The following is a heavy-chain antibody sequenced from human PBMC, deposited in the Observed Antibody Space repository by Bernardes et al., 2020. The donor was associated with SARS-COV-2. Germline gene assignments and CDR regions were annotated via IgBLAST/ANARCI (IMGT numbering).Heavy chain of an antibody. CDR3: ARGKSAGSYYPDS. Sequence: GGSLRLSCAASGFTVSTNYMNWVRQAPGKGLEWVSSISNSGNFIYYADSVKGRFTVSRDSSRNLMFLQMNSLRADDTATYYCARGKSAGSYYPDSWGQGTLVTVSS. CDR1: GFTVSTNY. J-gene: IGHJ5*01. D-gene: IGHD1-26*01. CDR2: ISNSGNFI. V-gene: IGHV3-21*04.